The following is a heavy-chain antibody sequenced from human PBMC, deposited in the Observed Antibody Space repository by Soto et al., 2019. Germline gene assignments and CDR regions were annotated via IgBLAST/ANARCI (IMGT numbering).Heavy chain of an antibody. CDR3: AKMTSSSYGRYYGMDV. J-gene: IGHJ6*02. D-gene: IGHD5-18*01. CDR1: GFTFSSYA. V-gene: IGHV3-23*01. Sequence: GGSLRLSCAAYGFTFSSYAMSWVRQAPGKGLEWVSALSDTGVSPYYADSVKGRFITSRDNSKNTLFLQMNSLRAEDTAVYHCAKMTSSSYGRYYGMDVWGQGTTVTVSS. CDR2: LSDTGVSP.